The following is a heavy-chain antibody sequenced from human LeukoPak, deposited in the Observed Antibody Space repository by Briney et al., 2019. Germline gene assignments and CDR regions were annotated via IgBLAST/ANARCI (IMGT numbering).Heavy chain of an antibody. CDR3: AREQAYWFGP. CDR1: GFTVSNSY. Sequence: PGGCLRLSCAASGFTVSNSYMTWVRQAPGKELEWVSFIYPAGTTSYADSVKGRFTISRDSSKNTLHLHMNSLRADDTAVYYCAREQAYWFGPWGQGSLVTVSS. CDR2: IYPAGTT. J-gene: IGHJ5*02. V-gene: IGHV3-53*01.